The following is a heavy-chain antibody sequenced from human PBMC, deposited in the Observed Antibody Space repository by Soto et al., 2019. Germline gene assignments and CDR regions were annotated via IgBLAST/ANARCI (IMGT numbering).Heavy chain of an antibody. CDR1: GGSIYTYY. J-gene: IGHJ3*02. D-gene: IGHD2-2*01. CDR3: ARGGGGYQRNDAFDI. V-gene: IGHV4-59*12. CDR2: ISDGGST. Sequence: SETLSLTCNVSGGSIYTYYWNWIRQSPGKGLEWIGYISDGGSTNYNPSLKSRVTMSVDTSKNQFSLKLSSVTAADTAVYYCARGGGGYQRNDAFDIWGQGTMVTVSS.